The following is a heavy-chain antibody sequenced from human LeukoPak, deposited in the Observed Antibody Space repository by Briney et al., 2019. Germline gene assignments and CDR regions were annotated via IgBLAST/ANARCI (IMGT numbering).Heavy chain of an antibody. CDR1: GFTFNW. D-gene: IGHD5-18*01. Sequence: PGGSLRLSCAASGFTFNWMSWVRQAPGKGLEWVANINKDGRDKYYVDSVKGRFTISRDNAKTSLYLQMNSLRAEDTAVYYCARDLSGVTGYNYSRGIDYWGQGTLVTVSS. J-gene: IGHJ4*02. V-gene: IGHV3-7*01. CDR3: ARDLSGVTGYNYSRGIDY. CDR2: INKDGRDK.